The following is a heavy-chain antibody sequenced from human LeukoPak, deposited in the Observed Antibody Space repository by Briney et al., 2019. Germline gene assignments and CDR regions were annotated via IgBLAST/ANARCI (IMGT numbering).Heavy chain of an antibody. Sequence: GGSLRLSCAASGFTFSDHYMDWVRQAPGKGLEWVGRTRNKANSYTTEYAASVKGRFTISRDDSKNSLYLQMNSLKTEDTAVYYCARFYIGSYPVWGQGTLVTVSS. CDR3: ARFYIGSYPV. CDR2: TRNKANSYTT. CDR1: GFTFSDHY. D-gene: IGHD1-26*01. J-gene: IGHJ4*02. V-gene: IGHV3-72*01.